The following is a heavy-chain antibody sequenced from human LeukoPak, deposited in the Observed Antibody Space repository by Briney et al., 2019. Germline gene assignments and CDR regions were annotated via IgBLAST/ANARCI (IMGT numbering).Heavy chain of an antibody. J-gene: IGHJ4*01. CDR2: TYCRSKWNN. CDR3: ARGRGELIDY. V-gene: IGHV6-1*01. Sequence: SQTLSLTCVISGDSVSSNSAAWNWIRLSPSRGLEWLGRTYCRSKWNNDYAESVKGRITISPDTSKNQFSLQVNSVTPEDTAVYYCARGRGELIDYWGHGTLVTVSP. D-gene: IGHD1-26*01. CDR1: GDSVSSNSAA.